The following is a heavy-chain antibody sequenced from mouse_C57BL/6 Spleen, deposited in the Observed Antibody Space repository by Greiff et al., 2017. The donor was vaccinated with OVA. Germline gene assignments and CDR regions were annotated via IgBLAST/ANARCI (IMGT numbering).Heavy chain of an antibody. CDR2: ISSGSSTI. Sequence: EVQLMEPGGGLVKPGGSLKLSCAASGFTFSDYGMHWVRQAPEKGLEWVAYISSGSSTIYYADTVKGRSTISRDNANNTLFLQMTSLRSEDTAMYYCAKIYDGYYGIFMGYWGQGTSVTVSS. J-gene: IGHJ4*01. D-gene: IGHD2-3*01. CDR1: GFTFSDYG. V-gene: IGHV5-17*01. CDR3: AKIYDGYYGIFMGY.